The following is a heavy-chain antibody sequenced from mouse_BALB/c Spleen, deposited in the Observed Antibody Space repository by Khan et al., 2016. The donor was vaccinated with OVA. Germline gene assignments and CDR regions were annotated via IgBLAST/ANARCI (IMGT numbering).Heavy chain of an antibody. V-gene: IGHV1-4*01. J-gene: IGHJ4*01. CDR1: GYTFTGYS. CDR3: ARDFHYYGSRGALDY. D-gene: IGHD1-1*01. CDR2: ISPSNAYT. Sequence: QVQLKQSGAELARPGASVKMSCKASGYTFTGYSMHWIKQRPGQGLEWIGYISPSNAYTNYNQKFKDKATLTADKSSSTAYMQLSSPTSEDSAVYYCARDFHYYGSRGALDYWGQGTSVTVSS.